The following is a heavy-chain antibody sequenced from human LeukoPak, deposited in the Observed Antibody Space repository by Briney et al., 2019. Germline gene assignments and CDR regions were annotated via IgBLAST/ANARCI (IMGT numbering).Heavy chain of an antibody. CDR3: ARERRGRYCSSTSCYIIADDYYYYMDV. J-gene: IGHJ6*03. Sequence: GGSLRLSCAASGFTFSSYWMSWVRQAPGKGLEWVANVKQDGSEKYYVDSVKGRFTISRDNAKNSLYLQMNSLRAEDTAVYYCARERRGRYCSSTSCYIIADDYYYYMDVWGKGTTVTVSS. D-gene: IGHD2-2*02. CDR2: VKQDGSEK. V-gene: IGHV3-7*01. CDR1: GFTFSSYW.